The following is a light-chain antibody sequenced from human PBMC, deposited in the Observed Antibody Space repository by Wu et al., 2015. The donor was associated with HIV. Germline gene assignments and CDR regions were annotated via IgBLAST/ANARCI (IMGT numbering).Light chain of an antibody. CDR2: DTS. CDR1: QSVDSY. V-gene: IGKV3-11*01. CDR3: QQSGSWPGVT. J-gene: IGKJ3*01. Sequence: EIVLTQSPATLSLSPGERATLSCRASQSVDSYLAWYQQKPGQAPRLLIYDTSNRATGIPDRFSGSGSGTDFTLTISSLEPEDFAVYYCQQSGSWPGVTFGPGTKVNIK.